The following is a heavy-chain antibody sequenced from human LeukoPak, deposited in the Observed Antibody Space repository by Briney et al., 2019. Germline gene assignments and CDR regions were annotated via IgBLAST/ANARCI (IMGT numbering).Heavy chain of an antibody. CDR1: GFIFSSYA. D-gene: IGHD3-10*01. Sequence: QTGGSLRLSCAASGFIFSSYAMHWVRQAPGKGLEYVSAISNNAVRTYYVDSVKGRFTISRDNSKNTLYLQMGSLRPDDMAVYYCARDLSGGGLDYWGQGTLVTVS. V-gene: IGHV3-64*02. J-gene: IGHJ4*02. CDR2: ISNNAVRT. CDR3: ARDLSGGGLDY.